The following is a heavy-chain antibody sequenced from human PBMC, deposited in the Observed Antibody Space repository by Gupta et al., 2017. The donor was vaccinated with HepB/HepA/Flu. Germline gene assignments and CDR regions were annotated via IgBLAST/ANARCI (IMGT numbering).Heavy chain of an antibody. CDR3: AKDYIDDIVVVVAATGDAFDI. D-gene: IGHD2-15*01. Sequence: EVQLLESGGGLVQPGGSLRLSCAASGFTFSSYAMSWVRQAPGKGLEWVSAISGSGGSTYYADSVKGRFTISRDNSKNTLYLQMNSLRAEDTAVYYCAKDYIDDIVVVVAATGDAFDIWGQGTMVTVSS. J-gene: IGHJ3*02. CDR2: ISGSGGST. CDR1: GFTFSSYA. V-gene: IGHV3-23*01.